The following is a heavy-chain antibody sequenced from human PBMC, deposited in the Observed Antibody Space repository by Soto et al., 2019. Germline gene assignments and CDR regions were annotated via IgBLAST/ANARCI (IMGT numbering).Heavy chain of an antibody. CDR1: GFTFSNAW. V-gene: IGHV3-15*01. Sequence: GGSLRLSCAASGFTFSNAWMSWVRQAPGKGLEWVGRIKSKTDGGTTDYAAPVKGRFTISRDDSKNTLYLQMNSLKTEDTAVYYCTTQTLSYYDSSGYYPYYFDYWGQGTLVTVSS. CDR3: TTQTLSYYDSSGYYPYYFDY. CDR2: IKSKTDGGTT. J-gene: IGHJ4*02. D-gene: IGHD3-22*01.